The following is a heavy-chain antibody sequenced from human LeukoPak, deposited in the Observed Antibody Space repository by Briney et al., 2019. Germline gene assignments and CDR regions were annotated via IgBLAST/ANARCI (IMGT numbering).Heavy chain of an antibody. Sequence: ASVKVSCKDSVFTFTSSAMQWVRQARGQRREWIGWIVVGSGNTNYAQKFQERVTITRDMSTSTAYMELSSLRAEDTAVYYCAAVGSGSYYIDYCGQGTLVTVSS. CDR3: AAVGSGSYYIDY. D-gene: IGHD1-26*01. V-gene: IGHV1-58*02. CDR2: IVVGSGNT. J-gene: IGHJ4*02. CDR1: VFTFTSSA.